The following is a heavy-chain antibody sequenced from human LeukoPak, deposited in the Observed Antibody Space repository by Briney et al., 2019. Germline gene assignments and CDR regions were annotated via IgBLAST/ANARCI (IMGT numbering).Heavy chain of an antibody. CDR3: SRLVGVNYQYYFDY. Sequence: GESLKISCKGSGYCFTSYCICWGRQMPGPRVEWMEIIYPVDSDTSYSPSFPRQCTISVDKAITTAYLPLSILNAPDTDMDVCSRLVGVNYQYYFDYWGQGTLVSVS. CDR2: IYPVDSDT. CDR1: GYCFTSYC. V-gene: IGHV5-51*01. J-gene: IGHJ4*02. D-gene: IGHD4/OR15-4a*01.